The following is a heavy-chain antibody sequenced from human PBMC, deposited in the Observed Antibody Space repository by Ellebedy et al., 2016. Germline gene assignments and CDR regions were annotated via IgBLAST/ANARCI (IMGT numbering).Heavy chain of an antibody. J-gene: IGHJ3*02. V-gene: IGHV4-39*07. D-gene: IGHD2-21*01. Sequence: SETLSLTCTVSGGSLSNSNYYWSWIRQPPGEGLEWIGEINHSGSFNYNPSLKSRVTISVDTSKNQFSVNLSSVTAADTAVYYCARGLFDHRMAFDIWGQGTMVTVSS. CDR3: ARGLFDHRMAFDI. CDR1: GGSLSNSNYY. CDR2: INHSGSF.